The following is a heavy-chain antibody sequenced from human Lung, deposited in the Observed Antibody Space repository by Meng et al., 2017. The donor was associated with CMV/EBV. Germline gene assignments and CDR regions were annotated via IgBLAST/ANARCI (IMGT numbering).Heavy chain of an antibody. V-gene: IGHV4-4*02. D-gene: IGHD2-2*01. J-gene: IGHJ4*02. CDR3: ARGSAADDYFDF. Sequence: SXTXSFXGTVPGAPIGSENWWSWVRQPPGKGLEWLGEIYHSGNTNYNPSLKSRISVSVDKSKDQFSLKLTSVIAADTAVYYSARGSAADDYFDFCGQGSLVTSPQ. CDR1: GAPIGSENW. CDR2: IYHSGNT.